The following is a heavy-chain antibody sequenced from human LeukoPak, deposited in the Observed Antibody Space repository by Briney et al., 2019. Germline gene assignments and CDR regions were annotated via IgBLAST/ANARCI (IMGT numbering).Heavy chain of an antibody. Sequence: GRSLRLSCAASGFTFDDYAMHWVRHAPGKGLEWVSGISWNSGSIVYADSVKGRFTISRDNAKNSLYLQMNSLRAEDMALYYCAKGTGGSYAPGAFDIWGQGTMVTVSS. V-gene: IGHV3-9*03. CDR1: GFTFDDYA. CDR3: AKGTGGSYAPGAFDI. D-gene: IGHD1-26*01. CDR2: ISWNSGSI. J-gene: IGHJ3*02.